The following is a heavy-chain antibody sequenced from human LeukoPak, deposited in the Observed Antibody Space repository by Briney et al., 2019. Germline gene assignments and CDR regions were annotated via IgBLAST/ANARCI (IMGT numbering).Heavy chain of an antibody. J-gene: IGHJ4*02. CDR2: IYPGDSDT. CDR1: GYRFTGYW. Sequence: GESLKISCKGSGYRFTGYWIGWVRQMPGKGLEWMRIIYPGDSDTRYSPSFQGQVTISADKSISTAYLQWSSLKASDTAMYYCARRLLGYCSGGSCEYYFDYWGQGTLVTVSS. D-gene: IGHD2-15*01. CDR3: ARRLLGYCSGGSCEYYFDY. V-gene: IGHV5-51*01.